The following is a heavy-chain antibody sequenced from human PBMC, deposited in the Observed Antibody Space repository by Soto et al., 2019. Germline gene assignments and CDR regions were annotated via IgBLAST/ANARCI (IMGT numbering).Heavy chain of an antibody. Sequence: QLQLQESGSGLVKPSQTLSLTCAVSGASTSSGGYSWSWLRQPPGKGLEWIGYISHSGSTYYNPSLKGRVTISVDRSKNQFSLKLSSVTAADTAVYYCARGGLLPDYWGQGTLVTVSS. CDR2: ISHSGST. CDR3: ARGGLLPDY. V-gene: IGHV4-30-2*01. D-gene: IGHD6-19*01. CDR1: GASTSSGGYS. J-gene: IGHJ4*02.